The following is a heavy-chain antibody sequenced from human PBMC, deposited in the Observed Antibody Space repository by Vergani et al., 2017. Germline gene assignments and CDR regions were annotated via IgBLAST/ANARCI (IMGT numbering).Heavy chain of an antibody. V-gene: IGHV4-59*01. D-gene: IGHD3-9*01. Sequence: QVQLQESGPGLVKPSETLSLTCTVSGCSISSYYWSWIRQPPGKGLEWIGYIYYSGSTNYNPSLKSRVNISVDTSKNQFSLKLSSVTAADTAVYYCAGDGRYYDILTGYFRYWYFDLWGRGTLVTVSS. J-gene: IGHJ2*01. CDR2: IYYSGST. CDR1: GCSISSYY. CDR3: AGDGRYYDILTGYFRYWYFDL.